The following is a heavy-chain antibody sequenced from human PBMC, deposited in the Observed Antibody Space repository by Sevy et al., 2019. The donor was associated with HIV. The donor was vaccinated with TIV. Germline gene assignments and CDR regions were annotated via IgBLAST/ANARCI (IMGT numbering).Heavy chain of an antibody. CDR2: IRYDGSNK. CDR3: AKDRGYDFWSGYYYYYYGMDV. J-gene: IGHJ6*02. V-gene: IGHV3-30*02. Sequence: GGSLRLSCAASGFTFSSYGMHWVRQAPGKGLEWVAFIRYDGSNKDYADSVKGRFTISRDNSKNTLYLQMNSLRAEDTAVYYCAKDRGYDFWSGYYYYYYGMDVWGQGTTVTVSS. D-gene: IGHD3-3*01. CDR1: GFTFSSYG.